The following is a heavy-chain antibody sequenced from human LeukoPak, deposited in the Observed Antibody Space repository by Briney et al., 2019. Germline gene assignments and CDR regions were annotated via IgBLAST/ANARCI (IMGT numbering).Heavy chain of an antibody. D-gene: IGHD2-15*01. Sequence: SGPTLVKPTQTLTLTCTFSGFSLSTSGVGVGWIRQPPGKALEWLALIYWDDDKRFSPSLKSRLTITKDTSKNQVVLTMTNMDPVDTATYYCAHYCCSGNKCFRTFDYWGQGTLVTVSS. J-gene: IGHJ4*02. CDR2: IYWDDDK. CDR3: AHYCCSGNKCFRTFDY. V-gene: IGHV2-5*02. CDR1: GFSLSTSGVG.